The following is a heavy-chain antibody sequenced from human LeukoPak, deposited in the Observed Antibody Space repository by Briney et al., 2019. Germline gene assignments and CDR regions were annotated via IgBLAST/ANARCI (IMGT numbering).Heavy chain of an antibody. V-gene: IGHV4-59*01. CDR3: ARGAYCGGDCYYGVGAFDI. CDR2: IYYSGST. D-gene: IGHD2-21*02. J-gene: IGHJ3*02. CDR1: GGSISSYY. Sequence: SETLSLTCTVSGGSISSYYWSWIRQPPGKGLEWIGYIYYSGSTNYNPSLKSRVTVSVDTSKNQFSLKLSSVTAADTAVYYCARGAYCGGDCYYGVGAFDIWGQGTMVTVSS.